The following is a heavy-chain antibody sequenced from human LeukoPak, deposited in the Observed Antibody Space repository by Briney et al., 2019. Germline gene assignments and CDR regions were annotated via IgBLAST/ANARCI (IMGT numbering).Heavy chain of an antibody. D-gene: IGHD1-26*01. CDR3: AKDPSGRKHYYYYMDV. Sequence: PGGSLRLSCAASGFTFSSYGMHWVRQAPGKGLEWVAVIWYDGSNKYYADSVKGRFTISRDNSKNTLYLQMNSLRAEDTAVYYCAKDPSGRKHYYYYMDVWGKGTTVTVSS. CDR2: IWYDGSNK. CDR1: GFTFSSYG. J-gene: IGHJ6*03. V-gene: IGHV3-33*06.